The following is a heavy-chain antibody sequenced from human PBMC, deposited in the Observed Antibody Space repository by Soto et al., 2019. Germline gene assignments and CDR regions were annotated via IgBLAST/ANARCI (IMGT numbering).Heavy chain of an antibody. J-gene: IGHJ4*02. D-gene: IGHD5-12*01. CDR1: GFTLSSYG. V-gene: IGHV3-33*01. CDR3: ARVSGYDYIMYFDY. CDR2: IWYDGSNK. Sequence: GGSLRLSCAASGFTLSSYGMHWVRQAPGKGLEWVAVIWYDGSNKYYADSVKGRFTISRDNSKNTLYLQMNSLRAEDTAVYYCARVSGYDYIMYFDYWGQGTLVTVSS.